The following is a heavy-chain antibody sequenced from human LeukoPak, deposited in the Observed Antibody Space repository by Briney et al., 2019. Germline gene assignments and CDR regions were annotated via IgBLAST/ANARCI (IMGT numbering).Heavy chain of an antibody. J-gene: IGHJ6*03. Sequence: GTLRFSCAASGFTVNTNFLSRLGQGPGKGLEGFAVLYSGGTTYYADSVRGRFTISRDNSKNTLYLQMNSLRAEDTAVYYCARDGYGYNYMDVWGKGTTVTVSS. D-gene: IGHD4-17*01. CDR3: ARDGYGYNYMDV. V-gene: IGHV3-53*01. CDR2: LYSGGTT. CDR1: GFTVNTNF.